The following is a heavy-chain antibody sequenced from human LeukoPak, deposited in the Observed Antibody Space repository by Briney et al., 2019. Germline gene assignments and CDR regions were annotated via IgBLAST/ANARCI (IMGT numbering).Heavy chain of an antibody. Sequence: PSETLSLTCSVSGGSISSGSYYWSWIRQPAGKGLEWIGRIYTSGSTNYNPSLKSRVTISVDTSKNQFSLKLSSVTAADTAVYYCARTRIAAAATDSVWGQGTLVTVSS. CDR2: IYTSGST. J-gene: IGHJ4*02. CDR1: GGSISSGSYY. D-gene: IGHD6-13*01. V-gene: IGHV4-61*02. CDR3: ARTRIAAAATDSV.